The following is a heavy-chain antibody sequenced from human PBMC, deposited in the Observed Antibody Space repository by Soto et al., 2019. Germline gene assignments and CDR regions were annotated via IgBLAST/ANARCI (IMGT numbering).Heavy chain of an antibody. D-gene: IGHD3-10*01. V-gene: IGHV4-59*01. CDR2: IYYSGST. CDR1: GRSISSYC. CDR3: ARGITMVRGGLFDY. Sequence: PWETLSLTCTVSGRSISSYCLSWVRQPPGKGLEWIGYIYYSGSTNYNPSLKSRVTISVDTSKNQFSLKLSSVTAADKAVYYCARGITMVRGGLFDYWGQGTLVTVSS. J-gene: IGHJ4*02.